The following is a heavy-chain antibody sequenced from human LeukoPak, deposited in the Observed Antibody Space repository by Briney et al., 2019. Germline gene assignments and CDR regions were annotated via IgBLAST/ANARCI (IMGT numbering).Heavy chain of an antibody. J-gene: IGHJ4*02. Sequence: SVKVSCKASGGTFTSYAISWVGQAPGQGVEWRGRIIPILGIANYAQKFQGRVPITADKSTSTAYMELSSLRSEDTAVYYCARGLSQLVPFDYWGQGTLVTVSS. D-gene: IGHD6-13*01. V-gene: IGHV1-69*04. CDR1: GGTFTSYA. CDR2: IIPILGIA. CDR3: ARGLSQLVPFDY.